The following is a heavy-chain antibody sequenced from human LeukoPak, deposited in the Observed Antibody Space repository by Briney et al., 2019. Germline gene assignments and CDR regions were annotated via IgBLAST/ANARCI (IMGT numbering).Heavy chain of an antibody. CDR3: AGVLLSYIAAAGKLVDY. CDR2: INPNSGGT. V-gene: IGHV1-2*02. D-gene: IGHD6-13*01. CDR1: GYTFTGYY. Sequence: ASVKVSCKASGYTFTGYYMHWVRQAPGQGLEWMGWINPNSGGTNYAQKFQGRVTMTRDTSISTAYMELSRLRSDDTAVYYCAGVLLSYIAAAGKLVDYWGQGTLVTVSS. J-gene: IGHJ4*02.